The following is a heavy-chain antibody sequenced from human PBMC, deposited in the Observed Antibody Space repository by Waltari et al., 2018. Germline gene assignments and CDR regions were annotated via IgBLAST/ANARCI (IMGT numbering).Heavy chain of an antibody. CDR1: RGTFRFYV. Sequence: QVQLVQSGAEVKEPGSSVKVSCKASRGTFRFYVLPWLRQAPGQGLEWMGRIIPMDGVTNYAQKFQGRVTISADKSTYTAYMDLSSLTSEDTAVYFCARDLGTTVTEPYFDSWGQGTLVTVSS. D-gene: IGHD4-17*01. CDR3: ARDLGTTVTEPYFDS. V-gene: IGHV1-69*09. CDR2: IIPMDGVT. J-gene: IGHJ4*02.